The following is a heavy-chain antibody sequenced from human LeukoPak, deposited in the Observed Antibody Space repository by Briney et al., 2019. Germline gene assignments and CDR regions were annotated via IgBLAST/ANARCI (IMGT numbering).Heavy chain of an antibody. J-gene: IGHJ5*02. D-gene: IGHD2-15*01. V-gene: IGHV3-30*03. CDR1: GFTFSNYG. Sequence: ERSLRLSCAASGFTFSNYGMHWVRQAPGKGLEWVAVISYDGSKKYYADSVKGRFTISRDNSKNTLYLQMNSLRAEDTAVYYCARKRDCSGSSCYGWLDPWGQGTLVTVSS. CDR2: ISYDGSKK. CDR3: ARKRDCSGSSCYGWLDP.